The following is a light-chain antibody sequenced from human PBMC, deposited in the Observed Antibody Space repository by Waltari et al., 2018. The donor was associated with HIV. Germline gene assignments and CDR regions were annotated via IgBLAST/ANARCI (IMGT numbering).Light chain of an antibody. Sequence: QSALTQPASVSGSPGQSVTISCTGSSSDVGKFDYVSWYQYHPAKAPKVMSFDVSKRPSGVPDRFSGSKSGNTASLTISGLQAEDEADYYCCSYAGRDTFVLFGGGTKLTVL. J-gene: IGLJ2*01. CDR2: DVS. CDR3: CSYAGRDTFVL. CDR1: SSDVGKFDY. V-gene: IGLV2-11*01.